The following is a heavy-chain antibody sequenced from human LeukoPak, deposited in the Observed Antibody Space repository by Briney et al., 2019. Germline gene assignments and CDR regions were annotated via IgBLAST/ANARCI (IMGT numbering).Heavy chain of an antibody. V-gene: IGHV4-39*07. CDR3: ARGDCSSTSCYWPYYYYYYMDV. CDR1: GGSISSSSYY. D-gene: IGHD2-2*01. Sequence: SETLSLTCTVSGGSISSSSYYWGWIRQPPGKGLEWIGSIYYSGSTYYNPSLKSRVTISVDTSKNQFSLKLSSVTAADTAVYYCARGDCSSTSCYWPYYYYYYMDVWGKGTTVTVSS. CDR2: IYYSGST. J-gene: IGHJ6*03.